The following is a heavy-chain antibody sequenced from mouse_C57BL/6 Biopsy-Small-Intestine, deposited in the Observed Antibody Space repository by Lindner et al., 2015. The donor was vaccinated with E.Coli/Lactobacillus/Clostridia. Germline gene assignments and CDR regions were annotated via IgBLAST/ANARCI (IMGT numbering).Heavy chain of an antibody. J-gene: IGHJ4*01. CDR2: IIPIFNSA. CDR1: GGIFGSYA. V-gene: IGHV1-69*01. Sequence: SVKVSCKASGGIFGSYAISWVRQAPGQGLEWMGGIIPIFNSASYAQKFQGRLTITIDESTTTAYMNLGSLKSEDSAVYYCAREEGRRIFGVAETWFDPWGQGTLITVSS. D-gene: IGHD1-3*01. CDR3: AREEGRRIFGVAETWFDP.